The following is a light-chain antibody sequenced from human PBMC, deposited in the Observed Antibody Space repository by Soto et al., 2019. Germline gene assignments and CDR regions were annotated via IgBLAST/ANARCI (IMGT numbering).Light chain of an antibody. CDR2: EVS. CDR1: SSDVGGYNY. CDR3: SSYTSSSTLYV. Sequence: QSVRTQPASVSGAPGQSITISCTGTSSDVGGYNYVSWYQQHPGKAPKLMIYEVSNRPSGVSNRFSGSKSGNMASLTISGLQAEDEADYYCSSYTSSSTLYVFGTGTKVTVL. J-gene: IGLJ1*01. V-gene: IGLV2-14*01.